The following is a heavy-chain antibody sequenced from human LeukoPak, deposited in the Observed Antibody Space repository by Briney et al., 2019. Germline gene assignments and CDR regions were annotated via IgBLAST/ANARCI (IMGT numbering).Heavy chain of an antibody. CDR3: ARDRGNTAMVQPALDDDY. J-gene: IGHJ4*02. D-gene: IGHD5-18*01. CDR2: IIPILGIA. Sequence: SVEVSCKASGGTFSSYAISWVRQAPGQGLERMGRIIPILGIANYAQKFQGRVTITADKSTSTAYMELSSLRSEDTAVYYCARDRGNTAMVQPALDDDYWGQGTLVTVSS. CDR1: GGTFSSYA. V-gene: IGHV1-69*04.